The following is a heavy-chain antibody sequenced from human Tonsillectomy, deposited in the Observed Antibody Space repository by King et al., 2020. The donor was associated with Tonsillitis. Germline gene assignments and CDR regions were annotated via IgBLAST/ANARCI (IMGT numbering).Heavy chain of an antibody. V-gene: IGHV3-48*01. J-gene: IGHJ6*02. CDR3: AREGAYGSDGSCYSYYYGRDV. CDR2: ITSSSGTI. D-gene: IGHD2-15*01. CDR1: GFTFNIYN. Sequence: DVQLVESGGGLVQPGGSLRLSCAASGFTFNIYNMNWVRQAPGKGLEWVSYITSSSGTIYYADSLKGRFTISRDNAKNSLYLHMNSLRAEDTAVYYCAREGAYGSDGSCYSYYYGRDVGGQGTTVTVSS.